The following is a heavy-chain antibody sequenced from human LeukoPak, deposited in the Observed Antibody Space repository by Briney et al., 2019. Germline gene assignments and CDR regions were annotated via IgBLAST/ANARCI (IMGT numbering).Heavy chain of an antibody. CDR3: ARDWNYFENSGFYFEH. D-gene: IGHD3-22*01. CDR1: GFTFSNYW. V-gene: IGHV3-7*03. Sequence: PGGSLRLSCAASGFTFSNYWMSWVRQAPGKGLEWVTIIKYDGGQKYYADSVKGRFTISRDNAKNSLSLQMNSLRVEDTAVYYCARDWNYFENSGFYFEHWGQGTLVTVSS. CDR2: IKYDGGQK. J-gene: IGHJ4*02.